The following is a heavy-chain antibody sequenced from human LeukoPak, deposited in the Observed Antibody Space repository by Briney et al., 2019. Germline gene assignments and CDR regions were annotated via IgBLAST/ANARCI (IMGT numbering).Heavy chain of an antibody. CDR1: GFTFSSYW. J-gene: IGHJ5*02. V-gene: IGHV4-34*01. D-gene: IGHD2-2*01. Sequence: GSLRLSCAASGFTFSSYWMHWVRQPPGKGLEWIGEINHSGSTNYNPSLKSRVTISVDTSKNQFSLKLSSVTAADTAVYYCARGLFIVVVPAASRWFDPWGQGTLVTVSS. CDR2: INHSGST. CDR3: ARGLFIVVVPAASRWFDP.